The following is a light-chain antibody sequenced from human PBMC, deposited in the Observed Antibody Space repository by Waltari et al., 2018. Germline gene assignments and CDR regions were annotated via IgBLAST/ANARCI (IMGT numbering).Light chain of an antibody. V-gene: IGKV3-20*01. CDR2: GAS. Sequence: IVLTQSPDTLSLSPGQRATLSCRASQTINNNFLVWYQQKPGQAPRLLIHGASSRATGFPDRFSGSGSGTAFTLTISSLEPEDVAVYYCQQYDGSVLTFGGGTKVEI. CDR3: QQYDGSVLT. J-gene: IGKJ4*01. CDR1: QTINNNF.